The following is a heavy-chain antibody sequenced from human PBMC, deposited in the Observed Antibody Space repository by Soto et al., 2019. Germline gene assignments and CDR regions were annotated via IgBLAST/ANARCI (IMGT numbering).Heavy chain of an antibody. Sequence: QVQLVQSAAEVKKPGASVKVSCKASGYSFTSYGISWVRRAPGQGLEWMGWVSPYNGHTQFAQRFQGRVTMTTDTSTKTAYMELRNLRSDDTAHYYCARDLTIVPATHPRLENYGMDVWGQGITVIVSS. CDR2: VSPYNGHT. J-gene: IGHJ6*02. V-gene: IGHV1-18*01. CDR3: ARDLTIVPATHPRLENYGMDV. D-gene: IGHD2-2*01. CDR1: GYSFTSYG.